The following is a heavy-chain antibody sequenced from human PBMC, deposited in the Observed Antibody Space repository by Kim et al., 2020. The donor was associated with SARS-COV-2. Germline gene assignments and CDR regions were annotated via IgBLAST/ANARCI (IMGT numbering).Heavy chain of an antibody. J-gene: IGHJ4*02. D-gene: IGHD3-3*01. CDR2: INPNSGGT. V-gene: IGHV1-2*06. CDR1: GYTFTDYY. Sequence: ASVKVSCKASGYTFTDYYIHWVRQAPGQGLEWMGRINPNSGGTNYAQKFQGRVTMTRDTSISTAYMELSRLRSDDTAVYYCARIYYTSRRDFYYFDCWGQGTLVTVSS. CDR3: ARIYYTSRRDFYYFDC.